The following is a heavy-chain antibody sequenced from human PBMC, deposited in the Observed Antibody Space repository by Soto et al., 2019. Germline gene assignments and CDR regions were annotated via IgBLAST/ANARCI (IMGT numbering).Heavy chain of an antibody. Sequence: GASVQVSCKASCYTFHNNGISWVRQGPGQGLEWMGWISGYNGNTHYEEKVQDRIKMTTDTSTSTTYLELRSLRSDDTAVYFCARDPGFGFGYSYAFAMDVWGQGTKVTVSS. J-gene: IGHJ6*02. D-gene: IGHD5-18*01. CDR3: ARDPGFGFGYSYAFAMDV. V-gene: IGHV1-18*01. CDR1: CYTFHNNG. CDR2: ISGYNGNT.